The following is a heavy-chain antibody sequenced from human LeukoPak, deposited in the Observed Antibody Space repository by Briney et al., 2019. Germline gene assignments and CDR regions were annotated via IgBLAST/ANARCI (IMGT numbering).Heavy chain of an antibody. J-gene: IGHJ6*02. CDR1: GFTVSSNY. D-gene: IGHD6-19*01. V-gene: IGHV3-53*04. Sequence: GGSLRLSCAASGFTVSSNYMSWVRQAPGKGLEWVSVIYSGGSTYYADSVKGRFTISRHNSKNTLYLQMNSLRAEDTAVYYCARVPVGYSSGWYGTKVKRYYYGMDVWGQGTTVTVSS. CDR2: IYSGGST. CDR3: ARVPVGYSSGWYGTKVKRYYYGMDV.